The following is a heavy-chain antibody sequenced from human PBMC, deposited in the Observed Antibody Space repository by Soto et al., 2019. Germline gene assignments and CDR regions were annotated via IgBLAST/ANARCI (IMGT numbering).Heavy chain of an antibody. CDR1: GDSISRKY. Sequence: QVQLQESGPGLVKPSETLSLTCSVSGDSISRKYWSWLRQPAGGGLEWIGRIYTTGATNYNSSLQSRVSMSVDTSKNLFSLRLTSVTAADTAVYFCAMTVIAPSPYLDHWGQGLLVTVSS. CDR3: AMTVIAPSPYLDH. CDR2: IYTTGAT. D-gene: IGHD4-17*01. V-gene: IGHV4-4*07. J-gene: IGHJ4*02.